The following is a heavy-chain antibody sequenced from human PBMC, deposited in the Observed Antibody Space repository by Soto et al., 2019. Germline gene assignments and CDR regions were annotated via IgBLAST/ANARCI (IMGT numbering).Heavy chain of an antibody. V-gene: IGHV3-48*02. CDR2: ITSDTKTI. CDR1: GFTFSVYS. Sequence: EVQLVESGGDLVQREGSLRLSCVASGFTFSVYSMNWVRQAPGKGLEWFSYITSDTKTIKYADSVKGRFTNSRDNAKNSVYLQMNSLRDEDTAVYYCARSVEGHFDYWGQGTVVTVSS. J-gene: IGHJ4*02. CDR3: ARSVEGHFDY. D-gene: IGHD6-19*01.